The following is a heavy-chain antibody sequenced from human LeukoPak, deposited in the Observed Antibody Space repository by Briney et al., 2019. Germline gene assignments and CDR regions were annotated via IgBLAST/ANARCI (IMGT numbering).Heavy chain of an antibody. Sequence: GGSLRLSCAASGFTISNSWMHWVRQAPGKGLVWVSRINSDGSSTSYADSVKGRFTISRDNAKNTLYLQMNSLRAEDTAVYYCARGDLTGSIDYWGQGTLVTVSS. CDR2: INSDGSST. D-gene: IGHD3-9*01. CDR3: ARGDLTGSIDY. CDR1: GFTISNSW. J-gene: IGHJ4*02. V-gene: IGHV3-74*01.